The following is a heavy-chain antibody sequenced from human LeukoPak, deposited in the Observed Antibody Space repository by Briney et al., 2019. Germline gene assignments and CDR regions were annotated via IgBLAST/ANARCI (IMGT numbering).Heavy chain of an antibody. V-gene: IGHV4-34*01. CDR1: GGSFSGYY. Sequence: TSETLSLTCAVYGGSFSGYYWSWIRQPPGKGLGWIGEINHSGSTNYNPSLKSRVTISVDTSKNQFSLKLSSVTAADTAVYYCARGSGGSPWGQGTLVAVSS. J-gene: IGHJ5*02. CDR2: INHSGST. D-gene: IGHD2-15*01. CDR3: ARGSGGSP.